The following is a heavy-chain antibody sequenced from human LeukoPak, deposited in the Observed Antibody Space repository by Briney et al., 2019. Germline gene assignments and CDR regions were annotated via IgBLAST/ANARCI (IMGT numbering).Heavy chain of an antibody. CDR1: GGSFSGYY. J-gene: IGHJ5*02. Sequence: SETLSLTCAVYGGSFSGYYWSWIRQPPGKGLEWIGEINHSGSTNYNPSLKSRVTISVDTSKNQFSLKLSSVTAADTAVYYCARGGWFDPWGQGTLVTVSS. CDR2: INHSGST. CDR3: ARGGWFDP. V-gene: IGHV4-34*01.